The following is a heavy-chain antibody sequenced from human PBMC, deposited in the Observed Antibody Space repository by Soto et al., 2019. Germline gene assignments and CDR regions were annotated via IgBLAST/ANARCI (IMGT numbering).Heavy chain of an antibody. J-gene: IGHJ4*02. CDR2: ISSSGSTI. Sequence: QVQLVESGGGLVKPGGSLRLSCAASGFTFSDYYMSWIRQAPGKGLEWVSYISSSGSTIYYADSVKGRFTISRDNAKNSLYLQMNSLRDEDTAVYYCARSKRRATRLGDRHGLLDYWGQGTLVTVSS. V-gene: IGHV3-11*01. CDR3: ARSKRRATRLGDRHGLLDY. D-gene: IGHD1-26*01. CDR1: GFTFSDYY.